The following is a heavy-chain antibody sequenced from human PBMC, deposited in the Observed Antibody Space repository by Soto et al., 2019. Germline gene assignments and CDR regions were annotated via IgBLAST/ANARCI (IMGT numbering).Heavy chain of an antibody. Sequence: QVQLVESGGGVVQPGRSLRLSCAASGLTFSSYAMHWVRQAPGKGLEWVAVISHDGSNKYYADSVKGRFTISRDNSKNTLYLQMNSLRAEDTAVYYCAKSAAAAIYYYYGMDVWGQGTTVTVSS. CDR1: GLTFSSYA. J-gene: IGHJ6*02. D-gene: IGHD2-2*01. CDR3: AKSAAAAIYYYYGMDV. CDR2: ISHDGSNK. V-gene: IGHV3-30*18.